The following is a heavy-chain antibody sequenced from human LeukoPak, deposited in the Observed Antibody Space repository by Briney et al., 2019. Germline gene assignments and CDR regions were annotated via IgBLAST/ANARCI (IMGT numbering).Heavy chain of an antibody. J-gene: IGHJ4*02. V-gene: IGHV3-23*01. CDR3: AKGGVRGYSYGYLDY. Sequence: GGSLILSCAASGFTFSSYDMSWVRQAPGKGLEWVSVVSLGYSTYYADSVKGRFTISRDNSKNTVYLQMNRLRAEDTAVYYCAKGGVRGYSYGYLDYWGQGTLVTVSS. CDR2: VSLGYST. D-gene: IGHD5-18*01. CDR1: GFTFSSYD.